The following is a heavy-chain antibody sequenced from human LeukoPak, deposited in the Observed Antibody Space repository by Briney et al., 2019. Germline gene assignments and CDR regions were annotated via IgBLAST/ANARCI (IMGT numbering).Heavy chain of an antibody. D-gene: IGHD6-13*01. CDR2: MNPNSGNT. J-gene: IGHJ3*02. Sequence: ASVKVSCKASGYTFTRYDINWVRQASGQGLEWMGWMNPNSGNTGYAQKFQGRVTMTKNTSISTAYMELSSLRSEDTAVYYCASAAAGRNDAFDIWGQGTMVTVSS. V-gene: IGHV1-8*01. CDR3: ASAAAGRNDAFDI. CDR1: GYTFTRYD.